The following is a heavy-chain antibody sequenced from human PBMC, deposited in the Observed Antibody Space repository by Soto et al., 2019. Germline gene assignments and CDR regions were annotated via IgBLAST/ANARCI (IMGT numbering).Heavy chain of an antibody. CDR3: AKFGYGLSGATYFYGMDV. J-gene: IGHJ6*02. Sequence: GGSLRLSCAASGFTFSTYGMHWVRQAPGKGLEWVAVISYDGSNKYYADSVKGRFTISRDNIKNTLYLQMNTLRVVDTAVYYCAKFGYGLSGATYFYGMDVWGQGTTVTVSS. CDR1: GFTFSTYG. D-gene: IGHD7-27*01. CDR2: ISYDGSNK. V-gene: IGHV3-30*18.